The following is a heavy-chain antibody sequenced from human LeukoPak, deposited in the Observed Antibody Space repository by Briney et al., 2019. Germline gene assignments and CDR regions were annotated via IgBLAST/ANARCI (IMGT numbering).Heavy chain of an antibody. CDR1: GFTFSSYA. CDR2: ISGSGGST. Sequence: GGSLRHSCAASGFTFSSYAMSWVRQAPGKGLEWVSAISGSGGSTYYADSVEGRFTISRDNSKNTLYLQMNSLRAEDTAVYYCAKDLGVNYYYYYMDVWGKGTTVTVSS. V-gene: IGHV3-23*01. CDR3: AKDLGVNYYYYYMDV. J-gene: IGHJ6*03. D-gene: IGHD3-16*01.